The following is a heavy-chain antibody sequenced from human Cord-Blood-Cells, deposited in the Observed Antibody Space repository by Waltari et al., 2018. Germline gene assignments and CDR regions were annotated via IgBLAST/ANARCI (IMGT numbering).Heavy chain of an antibody. D-gene: IGHD2-15*01. CDR3: ATASILGYCSGGSCYNWYFDL. CDR2: IIPIFGTA. V-gene: IGHV1-69*01. J-gene: IGHJ2*01. Sequence: WVRQAPGQGLEWMGGIIPIFGTANYAQKFQGRVTITADESTSTAYMELSSLRSEDTAVYYCATASILGYCSGGSCYNWYFDLWGRGTLVTVSS.